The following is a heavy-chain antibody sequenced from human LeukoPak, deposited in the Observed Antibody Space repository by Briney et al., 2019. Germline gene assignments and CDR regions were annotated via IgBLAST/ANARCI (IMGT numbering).Heavy chain of an antibody. CDR1: GGSISSYY. D-gene: IGHD6-13*01. CDR3: ASSRASSSSSSHHYWYFDL. CDR2: IYYSGST. Sequence: SETLSLTCTVSGGSISSYYWSWIRQPPGKGLEWIGYIYYSGSTNYNPSLKSRVTISVDTSKNQFSLKLSSVTAADTAVYYCASSRASSSSSSHHYWYFDLWGRGTLVTVSS. V-gene: IGHV4-59*08. J-gene: IGHJ2*01.